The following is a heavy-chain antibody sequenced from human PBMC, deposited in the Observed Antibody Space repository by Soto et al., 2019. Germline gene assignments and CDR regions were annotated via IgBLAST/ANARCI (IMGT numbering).Heavy chain of an antibody. D-gene: IGHD3-10*01. V-gene: IGHV1-18*04. CDR2: ISGYSGNT. CDR1: GYTFTNYG. CDR3: AVAGSGSLDI. Sequence: ASVKVSCKASGYTFTNYGISWVRQAPGQGLEWMGWISGYSGNTKYGEKFQDTVTMTTDTSTTTAYMELKSLISDDTAVYYCAVAGSGSLDISGQGTMVTVSS. J-gene: IGHJ3*02.